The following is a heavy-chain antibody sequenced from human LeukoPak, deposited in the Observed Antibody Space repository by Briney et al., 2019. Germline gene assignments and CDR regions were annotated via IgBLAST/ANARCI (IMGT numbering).Heavy chain of an antibody. CDR3: ARSRRDGDYLFNAFDI. J-gene: IGHJ3*02. CDR1: GFTFSSYW. CDR2: IKQDGSEK. V-gene: IGHV3-7*01. Sequence: GGSLRLSCAASGFTFSSYWMSWVRQAPGKGLEWVANIKQDGSEKYYVDSVKGRFTVSRDNARNSLELQMNSLRAEDTAVYYCARSRRDGDYLFNAFDIWGQGTMVTVSS. D-gene: IGHD4-17*01.